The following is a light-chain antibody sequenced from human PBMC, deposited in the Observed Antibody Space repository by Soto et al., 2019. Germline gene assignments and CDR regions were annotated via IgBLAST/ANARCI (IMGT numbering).Light chain of an antibody. CDR2: EHN. CDR3: KSYDVSNWV. CDR1: TGSIASNY. Sequence: NFMLTQPHSVSESPGKTVTISCTRSTGSIASNYVQWFQQRPGSAPTTVIYEHNRRPSGVPDRFSGSIDSSSNSASLTFSGLKTEDEADYQCKSYDVSNWVFGGGTKLTVL. V-gene: IGLV6-57*03. J-gene: IGLJ3*02.